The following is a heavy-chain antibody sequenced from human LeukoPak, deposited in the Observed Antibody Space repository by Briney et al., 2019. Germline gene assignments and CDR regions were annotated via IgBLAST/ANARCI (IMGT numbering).Heavy chain of an antibody. V-gene: IGHV3-48*01. J-gene: IGHJ4*02. Sequence: GGSLRLSCAASGFSFSTSSMSWVRQTPGKGLEWISYIRGSSTIYYADSVKGRFTVSRDNARNSLYLQMNDMSAEDTGVYFCARDARSHCGTDACYGPYFDYWGQGSLVTVSS. CDR2: IRGSSTI. CDR1: GFSFSTSS. CDR3: ARDARSHCGTDACYGPYFDY. D-gene: IGHD2-2*01.